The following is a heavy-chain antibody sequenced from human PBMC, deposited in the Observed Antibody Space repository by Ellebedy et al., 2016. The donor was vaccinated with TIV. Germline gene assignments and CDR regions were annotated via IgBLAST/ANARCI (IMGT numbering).Heavy chain of an antibody. Sequence: GGSLRLSXEASGFSFSNYWMSWVHQGPGKGLEWVANMKQDGSEKFYVDSVNGRFTISRDNAKNSLYLHLSSLRPEDTAVYYCARLNWGRFAFDFWGQGTLVTVAS. CDR1: GFSFSNYW. V-gene: IGHV3-7*01. CDR2: MKQDGSEK. CDR3: ARLNWGRFAFDF. D-gene: IGHD7-27*01. J-gene: IGHJ5*01.